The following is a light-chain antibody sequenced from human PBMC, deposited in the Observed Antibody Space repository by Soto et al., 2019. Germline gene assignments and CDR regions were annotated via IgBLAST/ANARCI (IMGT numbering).Light chain of an antibody. Sequence: EIVLTQSPGTLSLSPGERVTLSCRASQTVPSSHLAWYQQKPGQAPRLLVYGASTRATGIPDRFSGSGSGTEFTLTISSLQSEDCAIYYCQQYYTWPITLGGGTKVDIK. CDR1: QTVPSSH. V-gene: IGKV3D-15*01. J-gene: IGKJ4*01. CDR3: QQYYTWPIT. CDR2: GAS.